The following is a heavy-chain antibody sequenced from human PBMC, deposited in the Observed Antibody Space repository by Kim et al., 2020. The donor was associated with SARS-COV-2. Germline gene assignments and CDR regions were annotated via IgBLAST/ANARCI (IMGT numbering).Heavy chain of an antibody. CDR2: IYYSGSS. D-gene: IGHD3-22*01. V-gene: IGHV4-39*01. CDR1: GGSISRSSYY. Sequence: SETLSLTCTVSGGSISRSSYYWGWIRQPPGKGLEWIGSIYYSGSSYYNPSLKSRVTISIETSNNQFSLKLSSVTAADTAVYYCGRVLQYYNDSPGQDWGQGTLVTVSS. CDR3: GRVLQYYNDSPGQD. J-gene: IGHJ4*02.